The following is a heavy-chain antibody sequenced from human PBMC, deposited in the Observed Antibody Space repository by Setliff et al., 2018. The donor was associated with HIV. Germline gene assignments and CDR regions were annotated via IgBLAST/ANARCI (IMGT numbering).Heavy chain of an antibody. CDR1: GYTFIDYF. Sequence: ASVKVSCKASGYTFIDYFIHWVRQAPGQGPEWMGWISPYDLSERTSQRFRGRVTMTRDTSINAAYLDLSGLTSDDTAFYYCARQFSNSFDSWGQGTLVTVSS. D-gene: IGHD7-27*01. V-gene: IGHV1-2*02. CDR2: ISPYDLSE. J-gene: IGHJ4*02. CDR3: ARQFSNSFDS.